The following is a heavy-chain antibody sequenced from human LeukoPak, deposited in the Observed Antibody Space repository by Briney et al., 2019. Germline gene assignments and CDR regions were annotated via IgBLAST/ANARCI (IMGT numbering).Heavy chain of an antibody. CDR2: IKPDGTGK. V-gene: IGHV3-7*03. CDR1: GFTLSTYC. D-gene: IGHD3-10*01. J-gene: IGHJ5*02. CDR3: VRGSSGTVVRGVSWAWFDP. Sequence: PGGSLRLSCVASGFTLSTYCMTWVRQAPGKGLEWVANIKPDGTGKYFVDSVRGRFTISRDNVKNSLYLQMNSLRAEDTAVYYCVRGSSGTVVRGVSWAWFDPWGQGTLVTVSS.